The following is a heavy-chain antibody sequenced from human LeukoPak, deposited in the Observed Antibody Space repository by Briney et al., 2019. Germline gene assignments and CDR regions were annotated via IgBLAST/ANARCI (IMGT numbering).Heavy chain of an antibody. CDR3: ARYRVSAGISYWYFDL. J-gene: IGHJ2*01. CDR1: GGTFSSYA. Sequence: ASVKVSCKASGGTFSSYAISWVRQAPGQGLEWMGGIIPIFGTTNYPQKFQDRVTIGADESRSTAFMELRSLRYEDTAVYFCARYRVSAGISYWYFDLWGPGTLVTVSS. CDR2: IIPIFGTT. D-gene: IGHD1-14*01. V-gene: IGHV1-69*13.